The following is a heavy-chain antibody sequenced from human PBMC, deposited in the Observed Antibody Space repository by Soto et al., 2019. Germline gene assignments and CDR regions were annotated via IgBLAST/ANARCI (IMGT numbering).Heavy chain of an antibody. CDR3: AGDRGPSSGYYPYLFDP. D-gene: IGHD3-22*01. V-gene: IGHV1-69*12. CDR2: IIPIFATA. CDR1: GDTFSSYA. Sequence: QVQLVQSGAEVKKPGSSVKVSCKASGDTFSSYAITWVRQAPGQGLEWMGGIIPIFATANYAQKFQGRVTITADESTSTAYMELSSMRSEDTAVYYCAGDRGPSSGYYPYLFDPWGQGTLVTVSS. J-gene: IGHJ5*02.